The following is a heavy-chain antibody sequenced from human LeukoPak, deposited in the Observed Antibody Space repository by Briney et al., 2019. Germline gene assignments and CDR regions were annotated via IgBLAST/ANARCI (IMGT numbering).Heavy chain of an antibody. J-gene: IGHJ4*02. V-gene: IGHV1-46*01. CDR3: ARGSAVPADHHINRHCDY. Sequence: GASVKVSCKASGYTFTGYYMHWVRQAPGQGLEWMGIINPSAGTTSYAQKFQGRVTMTRDTSTSTVYMELSSLRSEDTAIYYCARGSAVPADHHINRHCDYWGQGTLVTVSS. CDR2: INPSAGTT. D-gene: IGHD2-2*01. CDR1: GYTFTGYY.